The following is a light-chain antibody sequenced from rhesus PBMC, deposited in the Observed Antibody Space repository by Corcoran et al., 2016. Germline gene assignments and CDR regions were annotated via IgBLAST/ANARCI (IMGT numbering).Light chain of an antibody. J-gene: IGKJ1*01. CDR3: MQALGFPWT. CDR2: EVS. V-gene: IGKV2-104*02. CDR1: QSLLDSEDGNTY. Sequence: DIVMTQTPLSLPVTPGEPASISCRSSQSLLDSEDGNTYLDWYLQKPGQFPQLLLYEVSNRASGVPERFSGSGADTDFTLKISRVEAEDVGVYYCMQALGFPWTFGQGTKVEIK.